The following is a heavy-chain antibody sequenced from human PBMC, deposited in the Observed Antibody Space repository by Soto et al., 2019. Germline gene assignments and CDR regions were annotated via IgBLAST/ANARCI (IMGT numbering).Heavy chain of an antibody. CDR3: ARIGTMVRGVIIRPYYYGMDV. J-gene: IGHJ6*02. V-gene: IGHV5-51*01. Sequence: GESLKISCKGSGYSFTSYWIGWVRQMPGKGLEWMGIIYPGDSDTRYSPSFQGQVTISADKSISTAYLQWSSLKASDTAMYYCARIGTMVRGVIIRPYYYGMDVWGQGTTVTVSS. D-gene: IGHD3-10*01. CDR1: GYSFTSYW. CDR2: IYPGDSDT.